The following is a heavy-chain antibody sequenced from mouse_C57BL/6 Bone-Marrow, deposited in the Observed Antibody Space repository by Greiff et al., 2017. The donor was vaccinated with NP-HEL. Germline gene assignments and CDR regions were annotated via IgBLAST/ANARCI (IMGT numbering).Heavy chain of an antibody. Sequence: QVQLQQSGAELARPGASVKMSCKASGYTFTSYTMHWVNQRPGQGLEWIGYINPSSGYTKYNQKFKDKATLTADKSSSTAYMQLSSLTSEDSAVYYCARWLPLDYWGQGTTLTVSS. CDR2: INPSSGYT. D-gene: IGHD2-2*01. CDR3: ARWLPLDY. CDR1: GYTFTSYT. V-gene: IGHV1-4*01. J-gene: IGHJ2*01.